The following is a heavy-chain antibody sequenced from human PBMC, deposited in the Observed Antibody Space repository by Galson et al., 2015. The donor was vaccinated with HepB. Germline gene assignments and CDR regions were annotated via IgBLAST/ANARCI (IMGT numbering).Heavy chain of an antibody. CDR1: GYTFTSYY. CDR3: ARESEAGSLDTAMVD. D-gene: IGHD5-18*01. J-gene: IGHJ4*02. V-gene: IGHV1-46*01. Sequence: SVKVSCKASGYTFTSYYMHWVRQAPGQGLEWMGIINPSGGSTSYAQKFQGRVTMTRNTSTSTVYMELSSLRSEDTAVYYRARESEAGSLDTAMVDWGQGTLVTVSS. CDR2: INPSGGST.